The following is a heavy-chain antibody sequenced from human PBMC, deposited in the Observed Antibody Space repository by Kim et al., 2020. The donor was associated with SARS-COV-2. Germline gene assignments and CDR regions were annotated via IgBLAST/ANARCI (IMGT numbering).Heavy chain of an antibody. CDR1: GFTFSSYA. CDR2: ISYDGSNK. J-gene: IGHJ6*01. V-gene: IGHV3-30-3*01. CDR3: ARKGRAATDPYYYYGMDV. Sequence: GGSLRLSCAASGFTFSSYAMHWVRQAPGKGLEWVTVISYDGSNKYYADSVKGRFTISRDNSKNTLYLQMNSLRTEDTAVYYCARKGRAATDPYYYYGMDV. D-gene: IGHD6-13*01.